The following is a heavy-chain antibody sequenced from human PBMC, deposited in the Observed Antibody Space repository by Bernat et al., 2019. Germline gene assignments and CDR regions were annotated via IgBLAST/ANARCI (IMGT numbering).Heavy chain of an antibody. CDR1: GFTFSSYG. J-gene: IGHJ6*02. D-gene: IGHD1-26*01. CDR2: ISYDGSNK. CDR3: AKDRAGGSYYYYGMDV. V-gene: IGHV3-30*18. Sequence: QVQLVESGGGVVQPGRSLRLSCAASGFTFSSYGMHWVRQAPGKGLEWVAVISYDGSNKYYADSVKGRFTISSDNSKNTLYLQMNSLRAEDTAVYYCAKDRAGGSYYYYGMDVWGQGTTVTVSS.